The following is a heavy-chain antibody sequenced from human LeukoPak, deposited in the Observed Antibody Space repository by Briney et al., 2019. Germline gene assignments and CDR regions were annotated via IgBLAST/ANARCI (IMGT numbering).Heavy chain of an antibody. Sequence: GASVKVSCKASGYTFTGYYMHWVRQAPGQGLEWMGWINPNSGGTNYAQKFQGRVTMTRDTSISTAYMELSRLRSDDTAVYYCAREEWFGELLYYAGFDYWGQGTLVTVSS. J-gene: IGHJ4*02. CDR2: INPNSGGT. CDR3: AREEWFGELLYYAGFDY. V-gene: IGHV1-2*02. CDR1: GYTFTGYY. D-gene: IGHD3-10*01.